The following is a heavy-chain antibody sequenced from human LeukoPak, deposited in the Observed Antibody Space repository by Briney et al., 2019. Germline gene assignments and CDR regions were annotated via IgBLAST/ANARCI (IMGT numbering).Heavy chain of an antibody. J-gene: IGHJ4*02. V-gene: IGHV1-18*04. CDR2: ISAYNGNT. Sequence: ASVKVSCKASGYTFTSYGISWVRQAPGQELEWMGWISAYNGNTNYAQKLQGRVTMTTDTSTSTAYMELRSLRSDDTAVYYCARHGMDTATVPFDYWGQGTLVTVSS. CDR1: GYTFTSYG. CDR3: ARHGMDTATVPFDY. D-gene: IGHD5-18*01.